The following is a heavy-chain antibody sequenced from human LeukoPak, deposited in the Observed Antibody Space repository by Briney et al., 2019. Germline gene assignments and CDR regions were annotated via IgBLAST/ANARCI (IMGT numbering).Heavy chain of an antibody. CDR1: GYTFTSYY. Sequence: ASVKVSCKASGYTFTSYYLHWERQAPGQGLEWMGIINPSGGSTSYAQKFQGRVTITTDESTSTAYMELSSLRSENTAVYYCARESVGLGYCSSTSCPFDYWGQGTLVTVSS. D-gene: IGHD2-2*01. CDR3: ARESVGLGYCSSTSCPFDY. CDR2: INPSGGST. V-gene: IGHV1-46*01. J-gene: IGHJ4*02.